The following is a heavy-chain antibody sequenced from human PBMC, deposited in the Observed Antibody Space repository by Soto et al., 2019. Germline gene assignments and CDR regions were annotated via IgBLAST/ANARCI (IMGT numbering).Heavy chain of an antibody. CDR3: AISWGSGYSQEVDYYYGMDV. V-gene: IGHV1-46*01. CDR2: INPSGGST. Sequence: GSVKVSFKASGYPFTSYYMHLVRQAPGQGLEWMGIINPSGGSTGYAQKFQGRVTMTRDTSTSTVYMELSSLRSEDTAVYYCAISWGSGYSQEVDYYYGMDVWGQGTTVTVSS. D-gene: IGHD5-18*01. CDR1: GYPFTSYY. J-gene: IGHJ6*01.